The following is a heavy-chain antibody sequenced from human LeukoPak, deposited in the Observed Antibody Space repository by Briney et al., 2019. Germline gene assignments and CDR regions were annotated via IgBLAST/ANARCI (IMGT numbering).Heavy chain of an antibody. V-gene: IGHV3-23*01. CDR2: ISSRGDNT. D-gene: IGHD6-19*01. Sequence: QAGGSLRLSCAASGFTFSYYAMSWVRQAPGRGLEWVSTISSRGDNTYDADSVKGRFTISRDNSKNSLYLQMNSLRAEDTAVYYCVTGPRPDITVAHAFENWGQGTLVTVYS. CDR3: VTGPRPDITVAHAFEN. J-gene: IGHJ4*02. CDR1: GFTFSYYA.